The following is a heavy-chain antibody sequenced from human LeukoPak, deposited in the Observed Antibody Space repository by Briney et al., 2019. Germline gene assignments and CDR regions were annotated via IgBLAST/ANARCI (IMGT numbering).Heavy chain of an antibody. CDR2: IYYSGST. CDR3: ARDLAARHPFDY. V-gene: IGHV4-59*01. CDR1: GGSISSYH. J-gene: IGHJ4*02. D-gene: IGHD6-6*01. Sequence: PSETLSLTCTVSGGSISSYHWSWIRQPPGKGLEWIGYIYYSGSTNYNPSLKSRVTISVDTSKNQFSLKLSSVTAADTAVYYCARDLAARHPFDYWGQGTLVTVSS.